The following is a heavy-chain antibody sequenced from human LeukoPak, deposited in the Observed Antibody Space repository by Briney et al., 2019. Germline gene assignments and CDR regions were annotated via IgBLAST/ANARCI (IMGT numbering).Heavy chain of an antibody. CDR2: INPNSGGT. CDR1: GYTFTGYY. J-gene: IGHJ6*03. D-gene: IGHD1-1*01. Sequence: ASVKVSCKASGYTFTGYYMHWVRQAPGQGLEWMGGINPNSGGTNYAQKFQGRVTMTRDTSISTAYMELSRLRSDDTAVYYCARGRSPGTSMEYYYYRRLGQRDHGHRLL. V-gene: IGHV1-2*02. CDR3: ARGRSPGTSMEYYYYRR.